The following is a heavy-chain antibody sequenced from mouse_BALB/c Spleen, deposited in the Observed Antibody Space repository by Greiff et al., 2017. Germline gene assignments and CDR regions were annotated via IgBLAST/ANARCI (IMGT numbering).Heavy chain of an antibody. V-gene: IGHV5-6-5*01. CDR2: ISTGGST. J-gene: IGHJ3*01. Sequence: EVQRVESGGGLVKPGGSLKLSCAASGFTFSSYAMSWVRQTPEKRLEWVASISTGGSTYYPDSVMCRFTISRDNARNILYLQMSSLRSEDTAMYYCARGEGLRFAYWGQGTLVTVSA. CDR3: ARGEGLRFAY. CDR1: GFTFSSYA. D-gene: IGHD2-4*01.